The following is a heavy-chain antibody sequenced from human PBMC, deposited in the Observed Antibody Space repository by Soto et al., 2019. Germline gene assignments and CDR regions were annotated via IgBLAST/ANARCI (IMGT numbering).Heavy chain of an antibody. CDR1: GYTFSDYF. D-gene: IGHD6-6*01. J-gene: IGHJ3*02. V-gene: IGHV1-46*01. CDR2: INPSGGAT. Sequence: ASVKVSCKASGYTFSDYFMHWVRQAPGQGLEWVGLINPSGGATSYPQKFQGSVSLTVDTSTSTFYMELRSLRSDDTAVYYCARVEGYSSSSIDAFDIWGQGTMVTVSS. CDR3: ARVEGYSSSSIDAFDI.